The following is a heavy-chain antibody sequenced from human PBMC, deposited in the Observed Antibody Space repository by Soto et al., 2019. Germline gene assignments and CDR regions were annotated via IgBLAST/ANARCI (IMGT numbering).Heavy chain of an antibody. V-gene: IGHV3-23*01. CDR1: GFTFSSYA. CDR2: ISRSGSST. D-gene: IGHD6-13*01. CDR3: AKGKGYSSSWYDFFGTPPGYYDSSGDLDY. J-gene: IGHJ4*02. Sequence: PGWSLRLSCAASGFTFSSYAMSWVRQPPGQGLEWVPAISRSGSSTYYADSVKGRFTISRDKSTNTLYLQMNGLRAEDTAVYYCAKGKGYSSSWYDFFGTPPGYYDSSGDLDYWGQGTLVTVSS.